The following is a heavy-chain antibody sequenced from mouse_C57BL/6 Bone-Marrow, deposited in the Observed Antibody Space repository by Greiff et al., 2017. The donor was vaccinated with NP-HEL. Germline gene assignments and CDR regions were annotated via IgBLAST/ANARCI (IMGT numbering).Heavy chain of an antibody. Sequence: QVQLQQPGAELVKPGASVKLSCKASGYTFTSYWMQWVKQRPGQGLEWIGEIDPSDSYTNYNQKFKGQATLTVDTSSSTAYMQLSSLTSEDSAVYYCARDLTTVPRFYAMDYWGQGTSVTVSS. D-gene: IGHD1-1*01. V-gene: IGHV1-50*01. CDR1: GYTFTSYW. J-gene: IGHJ4*01. CDR3: ARDLTTVPRFYAMDY. CDR2: IDPSDSYT.